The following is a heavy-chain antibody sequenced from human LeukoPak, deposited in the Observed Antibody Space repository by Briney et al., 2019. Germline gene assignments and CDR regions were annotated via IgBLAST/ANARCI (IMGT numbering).Heavy chain of an antibody. CDR1: GGSISSGNYH. CDR2: IYTSGST. V-gene: IGHV4-61*02. J-gene: IGHJ4*02. CDR3: ARTFDY. Sequence: SETLSLTCTVSGGSISSGNYHWAWIRQPPGKGLEWIGRIYTSGSTNYNPSLKSRVTMSVDTSKNQFSLKLSSVTAADTAVYYCARTFDYWGQGTLVTVSS.